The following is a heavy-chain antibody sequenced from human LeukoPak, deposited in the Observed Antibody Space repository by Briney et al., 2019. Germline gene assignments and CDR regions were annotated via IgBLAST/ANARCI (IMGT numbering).Heavy chain of an antibody. CDR2: IYTSGST. D-gene: IGHD3-22*01. J-gene: IGHJ4*02. CDR1: GGSISSYY. CDR3: ARDEAEGGSYYYDSSGYYTPPFDY. Sequence: SETLSLTCTVSGGSISSYYWSWIRQPAGKGLVWIGRIYTSGSTNYNPSLKSRVTMSVDTSKNQFSLKLSSVTAADTAVYYCARDEAEGGSYYYDSSGYYTPPFDYWGQGTLVTVSS. V-gene: IGHV4-4*07.